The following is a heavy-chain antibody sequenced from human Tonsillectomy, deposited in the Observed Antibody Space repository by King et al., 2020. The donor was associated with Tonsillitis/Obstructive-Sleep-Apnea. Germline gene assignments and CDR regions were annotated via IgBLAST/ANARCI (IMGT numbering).Heavy chain of an antibody. CDR3: ARGGPTTGSKIKFDF. D-gene: IGHD1-1*01. V-gene: IGHV3-21*01. J-gene: IGHJ4*02. CDR2: IRSSSSYI. CDR1: GFTFSSYS. Sequence: VQLVESGGGLVKPGGSLRLSCAASGFTFSSYSMNWVRQAPGKGLEWVSSIRSSSSYIYYAGSVKGRFTISRDNAKNSLYLQMNSLRAEDTAVYYCARGGPTTGSKIKFDFWGQGTLVTVSS.